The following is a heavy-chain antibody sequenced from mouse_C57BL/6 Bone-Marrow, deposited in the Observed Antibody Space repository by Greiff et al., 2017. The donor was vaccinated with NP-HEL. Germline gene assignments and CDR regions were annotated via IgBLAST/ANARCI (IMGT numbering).Heavy chain of an antibody. CDR1: GFTFSSYG. D-gene: IGHD5-2*01. Sequence: VESGGDLLKPGGSLKLSCAASGFTFSSYGMSWVRQTPDKRLEWVATISSGGSYTYYPDSVKGRFTISRDNAKNTLYRQMRSLKSEDTAMYVCARRNTVLADYYAMDYWGQGTAVTVSS. CDR3: ARRNTVLADYYAMDY. CDR2: ISSGGSYT. V-gene: IGHV5-6*02. J-gene: IGHJ4*01.